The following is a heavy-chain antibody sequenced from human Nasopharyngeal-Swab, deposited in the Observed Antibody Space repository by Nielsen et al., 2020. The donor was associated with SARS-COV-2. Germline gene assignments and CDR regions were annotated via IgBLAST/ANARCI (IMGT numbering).Heavy chain of an antibody. J-gene: IGHJ4*02. V-gene: IGHV4-59*08. CDR3: ARQAGRYMATAYYFDF. CDR2: LSDRGAT. CDR1: GGSILNYH. D-gene: IGHD5-12*01. Sequence: SETLSLTCSVSGGSILNYHWSWIRPPPGKGLAWIGHLSDRGATNYNPSLRSRVTISVDTSRSQFSLNLSSVTAADTAMYYCARQAGRYMATAYYFDFWGQGTLVTVSS.